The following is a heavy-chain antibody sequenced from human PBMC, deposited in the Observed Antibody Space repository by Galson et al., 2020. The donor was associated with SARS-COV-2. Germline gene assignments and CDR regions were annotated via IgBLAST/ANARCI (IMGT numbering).Heavy chain of an antibody. J-gene: IGHJ4*02. CDR1: GGSFSSYD. Sequence: SVKVSCKAFGGSFSSYDINWVRQAPGQGLEWMGGFIHVFAAPKYAQKFQGRVTITADEPATTGYMELTSLRSEDTAVYYCARGEVQTLDYWGQGTLVSVSS. V-gene: IGHV1-69*13. CDR3: ARGEVQTLDY. CDR2: FIHVFAAP.